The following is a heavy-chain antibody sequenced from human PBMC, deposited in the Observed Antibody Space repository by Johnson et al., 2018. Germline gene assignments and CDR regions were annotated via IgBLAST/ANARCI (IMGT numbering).Heavy chain of an antibody. CDR2: IYPGDSDT. CDR1: GYSFTSYW. D-gene: IGHD3-3*01. Sequence: VQLVQSGAEVKKPGESLKISCKGSGYSFTSYWIGWVRQMPGKGLEWMGIIYPGDSDTRYSPSFPGQVTISADRSISTAYLQWSSLKASDTAMYYCARDRNSIKSGPAEYFQHWGQGTLVTVSS. CDR3: ARDRNSIKSGPAEYFQH. V-gene: IGHV5-51*03. J-gene: IGHJ1*01.